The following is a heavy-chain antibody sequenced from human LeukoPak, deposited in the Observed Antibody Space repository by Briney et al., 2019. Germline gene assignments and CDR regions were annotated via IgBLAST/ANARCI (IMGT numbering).Heavy chain of an antibody. D-gene: IGHD5-18*01. V-gene: IGHV4-59*01. CDR2: IYYSGSS. CDR1: GGSISSYF. CDR3: AREGGYSYAKYFDF. J-gene: IGHJ4*02. Sequence: PSETLSLTCTVSGGSISSYFWSWIRQPPGKGLEWIGFIYYSGSSNYNPSLKSRVTISVDTSKNQFSLKLSSVTAADTAVYYCAREGGYSYAKYFDFWGQGTLVTVSS.